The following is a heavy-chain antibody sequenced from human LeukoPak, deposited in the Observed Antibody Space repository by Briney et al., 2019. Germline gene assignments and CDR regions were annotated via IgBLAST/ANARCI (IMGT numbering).Heavy chain of an antibody. CDR1: GYTFTGYY. CDR3: ARDGGPIVVVVAAHYYFDY. CDR2: INPNSGGT. J-gene: IGHJ4*02. Sequence: ASVKVSCKASGYTFTGYYMHWVRQAPGQGLEWMGWINPNSGGTNYAQKFQGRVTMTRDTSISTAYMELSRLRSDDTAVYYCARDGGPIVVVVAAHYYFDYWGQGTLVTVSS. D-gene: IGHD2-15*01. V-gene: IGHV1-2*02.